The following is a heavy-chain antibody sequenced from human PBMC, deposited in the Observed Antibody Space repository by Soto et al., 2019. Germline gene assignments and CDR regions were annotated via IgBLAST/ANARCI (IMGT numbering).Heavy chain of an antibody. Sequence: ASVKVSCKASGYGFTDYKLHWVRQAPGQGLEWMGWVDPNGGGSNSAQKFQGSVTMTWDTSITTAYLDLTRLTTNDTATYFCATWVDYGEGWFAPWGQGTLVPVSS. CDR3: ATWVDYGEGWFAP. CDR1: GYGFTDYK. V-gene: IGHV1-2*04. J-gene: IGHJ5*02. D-gene: IGHD3-10*01. CDR2: VDPNGGGS.